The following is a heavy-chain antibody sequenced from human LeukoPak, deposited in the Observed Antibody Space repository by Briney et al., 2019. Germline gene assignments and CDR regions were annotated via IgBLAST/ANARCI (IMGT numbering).Heavy chain of an antibody. CDR1: GYTFSDHY. Sequence: ASVKVSCRASGYTFSDHYIHWVRQAPGQGLEWMGWINPKSGRTDYAQRFQARVTMTRDTSIGTAYLDLSSLTSDDTAIYYCARDGTVVVPAPGGDYWGQGTLATVSS. V-gene: IGHV1-2*02. CDR2: INPKSGRT. J-gene: IGHJ4*02. D-gene: IGHD2-2*01. CDR3: ARDGTVVVPAPGGDY.